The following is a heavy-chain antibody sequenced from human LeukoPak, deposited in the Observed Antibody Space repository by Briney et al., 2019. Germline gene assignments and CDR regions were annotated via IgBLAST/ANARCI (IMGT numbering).Heavy chain of an antibody. Sequence: PSETLSLTCTVYGGSFSGYYWSWIRQPPGKGLEWIGEINHSGSTNYNPSLKSRVTISVDTSKNQFSLKLSSVTAADTAVYYCARSDFWSGYSLDYWGQGTLVTVSS. CDR3: ARSDFWSGYSLDY. CDR2: INHSGST. V-gene: IGHV4-34*01. D-gene: IGHD3-3*01. CDR1: GGSFSGYY. J-gene: IGHJ4*02.